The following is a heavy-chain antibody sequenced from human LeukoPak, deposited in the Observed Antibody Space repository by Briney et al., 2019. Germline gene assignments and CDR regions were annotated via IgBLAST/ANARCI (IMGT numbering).Heavy chain of an antibody. CDR2: ISSTGSYI. CDR1: GFTFSSYA. Sequence: PGGSLRLSCAASGFTFSSYAMSWVRQAPGKGLEWVSSISSTGSYIYYADSVKGRFTISRDNAKNSLYLQMSSLRAEDTAMYYCARDAWSCSGGTCRRDGFDIWGQGTMVTVSS. J-gene: IGHJ3*02. V-gene: IGHV3-21*01. CDR3: ARDAWSCSGGTCRRDGFDI. D-gene: IGHD2-15*01.